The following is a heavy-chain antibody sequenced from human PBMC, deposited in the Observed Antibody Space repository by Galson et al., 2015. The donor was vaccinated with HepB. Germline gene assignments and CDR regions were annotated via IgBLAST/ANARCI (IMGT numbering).Heavy chain of an antibody. J-gene: IGHJ4*02. V-gene: IGHV3-30-3*01. CDR1: GVSVNTTA. CDR2: LSSDGSNK. CDR3: ARDLPFFDY. Sequence: SLRPACAADGVSVNTTAMQWVRQAPRKGLEWVAVLSSDGSNKYRAAYVKGRLTISRDNSKNTLFLQMNSLRAEDTAVYYCARDLPFFDYWGQGTLVTVSS.